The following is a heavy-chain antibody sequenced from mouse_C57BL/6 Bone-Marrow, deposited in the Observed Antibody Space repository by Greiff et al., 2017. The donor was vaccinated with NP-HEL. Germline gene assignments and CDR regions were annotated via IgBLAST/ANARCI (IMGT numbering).Heavy chain of an antibody. J-gene: IGHJ4*01. CDR1: GFTFSSYA. D-gene: IGHD2-1*01. CDR3: ARAHLYYCGAMDY. CDR2: ISDGGSYT. V-gene: IGHV5-4*01. Sequence: EVQGVESGGGLVKPGGSLKLSCAASGFTFSSYAMSWVRQTPEKRLEWVATISDGGSYTYYPDNVKGRFTISRDNAKNNLYLQMSHLKSEDTAMYYCARAHLYYCGAMDYWGQGTSVTVSS.